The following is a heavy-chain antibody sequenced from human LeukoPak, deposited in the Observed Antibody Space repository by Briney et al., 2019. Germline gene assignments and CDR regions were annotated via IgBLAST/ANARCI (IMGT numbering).Heavy chain of an antibody. Sequence: KPSETLSLTCTVSGGSISSYYWSWIRQPPGKGLEGIGYVYNRGSTNYNPSLKSRVTISVDTSKNQVSLKLSSVTAADTAVYYCARHFHGMDVWGQGTTVTVSS. CDR1: GGSISSYY. J-gene: IGHJ6*02. V-gene: IGHV4-59*08. CDR2: VYNRGST. CDR3: ARHFHGMDV.